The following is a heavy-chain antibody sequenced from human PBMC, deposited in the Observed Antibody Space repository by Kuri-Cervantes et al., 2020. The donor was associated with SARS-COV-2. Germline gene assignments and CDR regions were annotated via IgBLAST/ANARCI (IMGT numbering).Heavy chain of an antibody. J-gene: IGHJ4*02. CDR2: ISYDGSNK. D-gene: IGHD6-19*01. V-gene: IGHV3-30-3*01. CDR1: GFTFGSYA. Sequence: GSLRLSCAASGFTFGSYAMHWVRQAPGKGLEWVAVISYDGSNKYYADSVKGRFTISRDNSKNTLYLQMNSLRAEDTAVYYCASERQWLVLGGLFDYWGQGTLVTVSS. CDR3: ASERQWLVLGGLFDY.